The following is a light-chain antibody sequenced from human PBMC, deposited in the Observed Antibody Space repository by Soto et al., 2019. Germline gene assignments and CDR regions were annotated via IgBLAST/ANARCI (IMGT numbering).Light chain of an antibody. CDR1: QVIRND. CDR2: GAS. J-gene: IGKJ1*01. Sequence: AIQMTQSPSSLSASVGDRVTITCRASQVIRNDLGWYQQKPGKAPKLLIYGASNLQSGVPSRFSGSGSGTDFTLTITSLQAEDFATYYCLQYNTYPWTFGQGTKVEIK. V-gene: IGKV1-6*01. CDR3: LQYNTYPWT.